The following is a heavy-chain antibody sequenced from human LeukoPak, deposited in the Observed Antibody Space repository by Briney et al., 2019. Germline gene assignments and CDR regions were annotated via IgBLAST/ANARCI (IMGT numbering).Heavy chain of an antibody. Sequence: EXXSLXCAVYGGSFSGYYWSWIRQPPGKGLEWIGYIYSSENTYYNPSLNSRVTISVDTSKNQFSLKLSSVTAADTAVYYCAREVRFCTGDTCYRWFDPWGQGTLATVSS. CDR1: GGSFSGYY. J-gene: IGHJ5*02. D-gene: IGHD2-15*01. CDR3: AREVRFCTGDTCYRWFDP. V-gene: IGHV4-59*01. CDR2: IYSSENT.